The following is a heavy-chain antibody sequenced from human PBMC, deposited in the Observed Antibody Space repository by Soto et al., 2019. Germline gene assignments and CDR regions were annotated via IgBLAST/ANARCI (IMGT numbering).Heavy chain of an antibody. CDR1: GYTFTGYY. CDR3: ARGSTVTKPETYFDY. V-gene: IGHV1-2*04. CDR2: INPNSGGT. J-gene: IGHJ4*02. D-gene: IGHD4-17*01. Sequence: GASVKVSCKASGYTFTGYYMHWVRQAPGQGLEWMGWINPNSGGTNYAQKFQGWVTMTRDTSISTAYMELSRLRSDDTAVYYCARGSTVTKPETYFDYWAQGTLVTVSS.